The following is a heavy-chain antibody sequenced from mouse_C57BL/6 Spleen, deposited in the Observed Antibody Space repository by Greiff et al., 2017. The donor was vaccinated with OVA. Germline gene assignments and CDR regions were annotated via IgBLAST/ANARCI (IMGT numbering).Heavy chain of an antibody. Sequence: QVQLQQSGAELVKPGASVKLSCKASGYTFSSYWMHWVKQRPGQGLEWIGYINPSSGDTKYNQKFKDKATLTADKSSSTAYMQLSSVTYEDSGVYYCARRELTHWYFDVWGTGTTVTVSS. CDR2: INPSSGDT. CDR3: ARRELTHWYFDV. J-gene: IGHJ1*03. D-gene: IGHD3-2*02. CDR1: GYTFSSYW. V-gene: IGHV1-7*01.